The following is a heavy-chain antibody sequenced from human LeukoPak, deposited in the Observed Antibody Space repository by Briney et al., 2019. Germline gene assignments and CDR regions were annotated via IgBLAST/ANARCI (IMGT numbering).Heavy chain of an antibody. D-gene: IGHD1-26*01. CDR1: GYTLTSYG. J-gene: IGHJ4*02. CDR3: ARVASGNYFHYFDY. CDR2: ISTYNGNT. V-gene: IGHV1-18*01. Sequence: GASVKVSCKASGYTLTSYGISWVRQAPGQGLEWMGWISTYNGNTNYAQKLQGRVTMTTDTSTTTAYLELRSLRSDDTAVYYRARVASGNYFHYFDYWGQGTLVTVSS.